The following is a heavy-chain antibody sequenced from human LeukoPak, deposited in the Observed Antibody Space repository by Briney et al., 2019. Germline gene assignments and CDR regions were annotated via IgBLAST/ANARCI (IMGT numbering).Heavy chain of an antibody. CDR1: GFTLSSYG. V-gene: IGHV3-30*02. J-gene: IGHJ2*01. Sequence: GGSLRLSCAASGFTLSSYGMHWVRPAPGRGLEWVAFIRYDGSNKYYADSVKGRLTISRDNSKNTLYLQMNSLRAEDTAVYYCAKDVGTAALFVFYFDLWGRGARVTVSS. D-gene: IGHD6-6*01. CDR2: IRYDGSNK. CDR3: AKDVGTAALFVFYFDL.